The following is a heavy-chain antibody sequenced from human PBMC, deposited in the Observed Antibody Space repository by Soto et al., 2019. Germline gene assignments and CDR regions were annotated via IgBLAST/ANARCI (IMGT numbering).Heavy chain of an antibody. CDR1: GYTFTSSG. CDR2: ISAHTGSS. CDR3: ARAFFYQGSDSRGYSFDAFDF. J-gene: IGHJ3*01. D-gene: IGHD3-22*01. Sequence: QVQLVQSGAEVKKPGASVKVSCKASGYTFTSSGMSWVRQAPGQGLEWMGWISAHTGSSEYAQRFQGRVTMTTVRSTRTAYMALRSLRSDDTAVYYCARAFFYQGSDSRGYSFDAFDFWGPGTLVTVSS. V-gene: IGHV1-18*01.